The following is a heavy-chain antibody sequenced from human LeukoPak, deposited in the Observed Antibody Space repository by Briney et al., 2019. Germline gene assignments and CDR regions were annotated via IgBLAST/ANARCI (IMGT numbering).Heavy chain of an antibody. CDR1: GFTFSTFS. D-gene: IGHD3-10*01. Sequence: PAGSLRLSCAASGFTFSTFSMHWVRQAPGKGPEFVSAIGSSGGPTFYADSVKGRFTISRDNSRHTLYLQMGSLRTDDRAVYYCARVRFDSYGSGVDYWGQGTLVSVCS. J-gene: IGHJ4*02. CDR3: ARVRFDSYGSGVDY. V-gene: IGHV3-64*02. CDR2: IGSSGGPT.